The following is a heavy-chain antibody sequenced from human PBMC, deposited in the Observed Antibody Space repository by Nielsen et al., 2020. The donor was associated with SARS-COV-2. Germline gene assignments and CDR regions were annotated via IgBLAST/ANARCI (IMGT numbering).Heavy chain of an antibody. CDR3: ARDLRYCGGDCYRRGGWFDP. D-gene: IGHD2-21*02. CDR1: GFTVSSNY. J-gene: IGHJ5*02. CDR2: ICSGGST. V-gene: IGHV3-53*01. Sequence: GESLKISCAASGFTVSSNYMSWVRQAPGKGLELVSVICSGGSTYYADSVKGRFTISRDNSKNTLYLQMNSLRAEDTAVYYCARDLRYCGGDCYRRGGWFDPWGQGTLVTVSS.